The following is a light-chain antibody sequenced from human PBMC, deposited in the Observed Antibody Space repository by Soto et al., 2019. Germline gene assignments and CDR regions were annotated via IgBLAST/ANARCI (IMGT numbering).Light chain of an antibody. Sequence: IQMTQSPSTLSASIGDRVTITCRANQSISVWLAWYQQKPGKAPKVLIYKASSLESGVPSRFSGSGSGTEFTLTISSLQPDDVATYYCQQYNSYTITLGQGTRLEIK. CDR2: KAS. CDR1: QSISVW. CDR3: QQYNSYTIT. V-gene: IGKV1-5*03. J-gene: IGKJ5*01.